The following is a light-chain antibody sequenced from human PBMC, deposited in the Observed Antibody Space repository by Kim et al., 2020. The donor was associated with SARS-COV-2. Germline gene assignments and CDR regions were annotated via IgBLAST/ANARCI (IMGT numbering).Light chain of an antibody. CDR2: DVR. V-gene: IGLV2-14*03. J-gene: IGLJ3*02. Sequence: QSALTQPASVSGSPGQSITISCTATSSDVGAYNYVSWYQQHPGKAPKLMIYDVRNRPSGVSNRFSGSKSGNTASLTISGLQAEDEADYFCTSYTTSTTWVFGGGTQLTVL. CDR1: SSDVGAYNY. CDR3: TSYTTSTTWV.